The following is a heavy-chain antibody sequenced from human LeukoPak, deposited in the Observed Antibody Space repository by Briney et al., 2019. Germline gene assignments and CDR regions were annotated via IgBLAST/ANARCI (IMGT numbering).Heavy chain of an antibody. D-gene: IGHD6-13*01. CDR3: ARPSSSWPGDAFDI. CDR2: INTNTGNP. CDR1: GYTFTSYA. V-gene: IGHV7-4-1*02. Sequence: ASVKVSCKASGYTFTSYAMNWVRQAPGQGLEWMGWINTNTGNPTYAQGFTGRFVFSLDTSVSTAYLQISSLKAEDTAVYYCARPSSSWPGDAFDIWGQGTMITVSS. J-gene: IGHJ3*02.